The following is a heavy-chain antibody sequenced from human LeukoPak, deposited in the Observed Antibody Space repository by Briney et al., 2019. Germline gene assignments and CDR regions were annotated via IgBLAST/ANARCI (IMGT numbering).Heavy chain of an antibody. CDR2: IYYSGST. CDR3: ARGGYSYGYFFVDY. V-gene: IGHV4-59*01. J-gene: IGHJ4*02. Sequence: SETLSLTCTVSGGSISSYYWSWIRQPPGKGLEWIGYIYYSGSTNYNPSLKSRDTISVDTSKNQFSLKLSSVTAADTAVYYCARGGYSYGYFFVDYWGQGTLVTVSS. CDR1: GGSISSYY. D-gene: IGHD5-18*01.